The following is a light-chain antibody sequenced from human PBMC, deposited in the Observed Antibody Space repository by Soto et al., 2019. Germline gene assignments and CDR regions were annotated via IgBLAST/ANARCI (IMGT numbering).Light chain of an antibody. CDR1: ESVSSNY. CDR2: GAS. Sequence: EIVLTQSPGTLSLSPGERATLSCRATESVSSNYLAWYQQKPGQAPRVLIYGASIRATGIPDRFSGSGSETDFTLTISRLEPEDFAVYYCQQYGTSPRTFGQGTKGISN. V-gene: IGKV3-20*01. CDR3: QQYGTSPRT. J-gene: IGKJ1*01.